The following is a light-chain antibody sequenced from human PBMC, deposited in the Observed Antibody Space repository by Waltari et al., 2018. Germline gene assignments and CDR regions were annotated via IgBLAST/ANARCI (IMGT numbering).Light chain of an antibody. CDR3: CSYAASTISWE. Sequence: ALTQPASVSESPGQSITISCTGTSSDVGSYNLVSWYQQHPGKAPKLIIYEDTKRPSGVSNRFSGSKSGNTASLTISGLQAEDEADYYCCSYAASTISWEFGGGTKLTVL. CDR2: EDT. V-gene: IGLV2-23*01. CDR1: SSDVGSYNL. J-gene: IGLJ3*02.